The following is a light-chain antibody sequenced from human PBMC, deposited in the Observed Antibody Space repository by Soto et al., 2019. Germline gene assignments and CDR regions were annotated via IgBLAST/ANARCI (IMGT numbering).Light chain of an antibody. CDR1: QTISSW. CDR2: KAS. Sequence: DIQMTQSPSTLSGSVGDRVTITCRASQTISSWLAWYQQKPGKAPKLLIYKASTLKSGVPSRFSGSGSGTEFTLTISSLQPGDFATYYCQQYKRYSKTFGQGTKVDIK. CDR3: QQYKRYSKT. V-gene: IGKV1-5*03. J-gene: IGKJ1*01.